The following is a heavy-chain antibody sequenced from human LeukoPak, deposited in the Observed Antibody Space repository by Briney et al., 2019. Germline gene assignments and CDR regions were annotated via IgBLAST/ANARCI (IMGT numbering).Heavy chain of an antibody. V-gene: IGHV3-23*01. D-gene: IGHD6-19*01. CDR1: GFTFSSSA. Sequence: GGSLRLSCAASGFTFSSSAMSWVRQAPGKGLEWVSAISNNGGYTYYADSVQGRFTISRDNAKNSLYLQMNSLRAEDTAVYYCARAGAVAAIYWGQGTLVTVSS. CDR3: ARAGAVAAIY. CDR2: ISNNGGYT. J-gene: IGHJ4*02.